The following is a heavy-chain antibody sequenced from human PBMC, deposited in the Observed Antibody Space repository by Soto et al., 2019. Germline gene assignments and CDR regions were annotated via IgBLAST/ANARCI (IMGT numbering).Heavy chain of an antibody. CDR2: IYYSGST. Sequence: PSETLSLTCTVSGGSISSYYWSWIRQPPGKGLEWIGYIYYSGSTNYNPSLKSRVTISVDTSKNQFSLKLSSVTAADTAVYYCARSGEGTDFDYWGQGTLVTVSS. J-gene: IGHJ4*02. V-gene: IGHV4-59*08. CDR1: GGSISSYY. CDR3: ARSGEGTDFDY. D-gene: IGHD2-15*01.